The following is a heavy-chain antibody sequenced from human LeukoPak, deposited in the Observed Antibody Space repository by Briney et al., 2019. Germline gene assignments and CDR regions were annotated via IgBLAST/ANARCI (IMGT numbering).Heavy chain of an antibody. CDR1: GGTFSSYA. D-gene: IGHD2/OR15-2a*01. J-gene: IGHJ6*01. V-gene: IGHV1-69*04. CDR3: ARASRIDYGMDV. Sequence: GPPVKVSCKASGGTFSSYAISWVRQAPGQGLEWMGRIIPILGIANYAQKFQGRVTITADKSTSTAYMELSSLRSEDTAVYYCARASRIDYGMDVWGQGTTVTVSS. CDR2: IIPILGIA.